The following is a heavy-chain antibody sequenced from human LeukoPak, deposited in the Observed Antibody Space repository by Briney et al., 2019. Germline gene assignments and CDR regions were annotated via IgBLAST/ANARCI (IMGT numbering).Heavy chain of an antibody. J-gene: IGHJ4*02. CDR1: GFTFSSYS. V-gene: IGHV3-21*01. D-gene: IGHD6-19*01. Sequence: GGSLRLSCAASGFTFSSYSMNWVRQAPGKGLEWVSSISSSSSYIYYADSVKGRFTISRDNAKNSLYLQMNSLRAEDTAVYYCARKKQWLARFDYWGQGTLVTVSS. CDR2: ISSSSSYI. CDR3: ARKKQWLARFDY.